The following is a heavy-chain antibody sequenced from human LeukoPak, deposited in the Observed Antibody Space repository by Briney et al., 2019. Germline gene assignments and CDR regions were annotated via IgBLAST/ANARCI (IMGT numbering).Heavy chain of an antibody. CDR3: ARSPLSDSFDY. Sequence: SETLSLTCTVSGGSISSYYWSWIRQPPGKGLEWIGSIYHSGSTYYNPSLKSRVTISVDTSKNQFSLKLSSVTAADTAVYYCARSPLSDSFDYWGQGTLVTVSS. CDR1: GGSISSYY. V-gene: IGHV4-59*08. J-gene: IGHJ4*02. D-gene: IGHD2/OR15-2a*01. CDR2: IYHSGST.